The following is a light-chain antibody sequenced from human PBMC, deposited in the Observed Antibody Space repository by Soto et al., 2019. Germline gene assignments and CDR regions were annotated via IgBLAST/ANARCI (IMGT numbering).Light chain of an antibody. CDR2: GAS. V-gene: IGKV3-15*01. CDR1: QSVSNN. J-gene: IGKJ5*01. Sequence: EIVMTQSPVTLSVSPGERVTLSCRASQSVSNNLAWYQQKSGQAPRLLIYGASTRVTGIPARFSGSGSGTEFALTISNLQSEDFASYYCQQYDNWPPVTFGQGTRLDIK. CDR3: QQYDNWPPVT.